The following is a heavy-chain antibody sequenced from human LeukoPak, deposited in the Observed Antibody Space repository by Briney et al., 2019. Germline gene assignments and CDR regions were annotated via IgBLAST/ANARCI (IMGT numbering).Heavy chain of an antibody. J-gene: IGHJ4*02. CDR3: ARERFGEYLGDY. CDR1: GGSINNYY. D-gene: IGHD3-10*01. Sequence: PSETLSLTCTVSGGSINNYYWSWIRQPPGKGLEWIGRIYTSGSTNYNPSLKSRVTMSIDTSKNQFSLKLSSVTAADTAVYYCARERFGEYLGDYWGQGTLVTVSS. V-gene: IGHV4-4*07. CDR2: IYTSGST.